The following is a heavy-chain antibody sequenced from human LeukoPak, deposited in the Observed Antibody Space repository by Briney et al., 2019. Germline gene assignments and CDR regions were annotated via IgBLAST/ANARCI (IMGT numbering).Heavy chain of an antibody. V-gene: IGHV3-7*01. CDR3: ARKLYYYGTSPAGWFDP. CDR2: INQDGSEK. D-gene: IGHD3-10*01. J-gene: IGHJ5*02. CDR1: GFTFSTYW. Sequence: SGGSLRLSCAASGFTFSTYWMTWVRQAPGKGLEWVANINQDGSEKYYVDSVKGRFTISRDNAKNSLYLQMNSLRAEDTAIYYCARKLYYYGTSPAGWFDPWGQGTLVTVSS.